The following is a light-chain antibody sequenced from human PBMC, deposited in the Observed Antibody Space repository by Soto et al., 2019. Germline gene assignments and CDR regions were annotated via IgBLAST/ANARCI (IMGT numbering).Light chain of an antibody. V-gene: IGLV2-8*01. CDR3: SSYTSSSTLLYV. CDR2: EVN. CDR1: SSDVGAYNY. Sequence: QSALTQPPSASGSPGQSVTISCTGTSSDVGAYNYVSWYQQQPGKASKLIIYEVNKRPSGVPDRFSGSKSGNTASLTVSGLQTEDEADYYCSSYTSSSTLLYVFGTGTKVTVL. J-gene: IGLJ1*01.